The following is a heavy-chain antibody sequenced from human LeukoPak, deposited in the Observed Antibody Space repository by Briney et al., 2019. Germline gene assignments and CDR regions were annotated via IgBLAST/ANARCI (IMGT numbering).Heavy chain of an antibody. D-gene: IGHD2-2*01. V-gene: IGHV3-7*01. Sequence: GGSLRLSCAASGFTFSSYAMSWVRQAPGKGLEWVANIKQDGSEKYYVDSVRGRFTISRDNSKNTLYPQMSSLRAEDTAVYYCAKDKNALCSISCRSEFDYWGQGTLVTVSS. CDR2: IKQDGSEK. CDR1: GFTFSSYA. J-gene: IGHJ4*02. CDR3: AKDKNALCSISCRSEFDY.